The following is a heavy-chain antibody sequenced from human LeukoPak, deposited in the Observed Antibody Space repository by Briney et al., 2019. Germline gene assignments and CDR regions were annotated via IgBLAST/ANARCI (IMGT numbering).Heavy chain of an antibody. D-gene: IGHD6-13*01. J-gene: IGHJ6*02. Sequence: SETLSLTCTVSGSSISSYYWSWIRQPAGKGLEWIGRIYTSGSTNYNPSLKSRVTMSVDTSKNQFSLKLSSVTAADTAVYYCAREVGGSSWSWGDYYGMDVWGQGTTVTVSS. V-gene: IGHV4-4*07. CDR2: IYTSGST. CDR3: AREVGGSSWSWGDYYGMDV. CDR1: GSSISSYY.